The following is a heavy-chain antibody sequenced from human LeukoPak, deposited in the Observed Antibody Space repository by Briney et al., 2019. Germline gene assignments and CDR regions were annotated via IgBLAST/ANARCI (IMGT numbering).Heavy chain of an antibody. D-gene: IGHD1-26*01. V-gene: IGHV3-49*04. J-gene: IGHJ4*02. CDR3: TSVGAGAFDY. Sequence: GRSLRLSCTASGFTFGDYAMSWVRQAPGKGLEWVGFIRSKADGGTTEYAASVKGRFTISRDDSKSIACLQMNSLKTEDTAVYYCTSVGAGAFDYWGQGTLVTVSS. CDR1: GFTFGDYA. CDR2: IRSKADGGTT.